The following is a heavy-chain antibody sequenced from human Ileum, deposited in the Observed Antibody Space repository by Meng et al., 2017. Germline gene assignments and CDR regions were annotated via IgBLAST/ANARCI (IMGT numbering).Heavy chain of an antibody. D-gene: IGHD6-19*01. CDR1: EITASSSY. Sequence: AGSLRLSCAASEITASSSYIGWVRRAPGKGLGWVSSIYSDNSIYYADCVKGRFSISRDSSKNRLFRQMGALRADDTAVYCGARGRFVSGWFKGADDWGQGTVVNGAS. CDR3: ARGRFVSGWFKGADD. J-gene: IGHJ4*02. V-gene: IGHV3-53*01. CDR2: IYSDNSI.